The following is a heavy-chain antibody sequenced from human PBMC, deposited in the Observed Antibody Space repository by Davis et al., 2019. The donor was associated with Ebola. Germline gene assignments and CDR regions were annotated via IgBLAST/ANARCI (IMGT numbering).Heavy chain of an antibody. Sequence: ASVKVSCKASGYTFTGYYMHWVRQAPGQGLEWMGWINPNSGGTNYAQKFQGRVTMTRDTSISTAYMELSRLRSDDTAVYYCARASSGYNWYFDLWGRGTLVTVSS. CDR2: INPNSGGT. CDR1: GYTFTGYY. V-gene: IGHV1-2*02. D-gene: IGHD3-22*01. J-gene: IGHJ2*01. CDR3: ARASSGYNWYFDL.